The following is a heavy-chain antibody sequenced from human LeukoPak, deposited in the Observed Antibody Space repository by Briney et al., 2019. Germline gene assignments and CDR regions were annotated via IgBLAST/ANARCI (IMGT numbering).Heavy chain of an antibody. CDR3: AKGPGGSYLNWFDP. V-gene: IGHV3-23*01. J-gene: IGHJ5*02. CDR2: ISGSGGST. Sequence: GGSLRLSCAASGFTFSSYAMSWVRQAPGKGLEWVSAISGSGGSTYYADSVKGRFTISRDNSKNTLYLQMNSLRAEDTAVYYRAKGPGGSYLNWFDPWGQGTLVTVSS. CDR1: GFTFSSYA. D-gene: IGHD1-26*01.